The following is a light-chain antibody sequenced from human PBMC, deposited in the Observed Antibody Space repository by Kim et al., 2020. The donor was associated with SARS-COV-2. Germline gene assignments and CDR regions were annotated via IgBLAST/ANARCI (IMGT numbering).Light chain of an antibody. CDR3: LQHNTYPIT. CDR2: GAS. Sequence: GDRVTITCRASQDIRNDLGWYQQNPGRAPKRLIYGASSLQSGVPSRFSGSGSGAEFTLTISSLQPEDFATSFCLQHNTYPITFAQGTRL. V-gene: IGKV1-17*01. J-gene: IGKJ5*01. CDR1: QDIRND.